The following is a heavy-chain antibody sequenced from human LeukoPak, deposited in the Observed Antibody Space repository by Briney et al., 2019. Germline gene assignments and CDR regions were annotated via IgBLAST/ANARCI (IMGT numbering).Heavy chain of an antibody. CDR3: ARVLDLSKRGLDAFDI. CDR1: GGSISSYF. D-gene: IGHD3-16*01. J-gene: IGHJ3*02. V-gene: IGHV4-59*01. Sequence: SSETLSLTCTVSGGSISSYFWSWIRQPPGKGLEWIGYVYYSGSTNYNPSLKSRVTMSVDTSKKQFSLKLSSATAADTAVYYCARVLDLSKRGLDAFDIWGQGTMVTVSS. CDR2: VYYSGST.